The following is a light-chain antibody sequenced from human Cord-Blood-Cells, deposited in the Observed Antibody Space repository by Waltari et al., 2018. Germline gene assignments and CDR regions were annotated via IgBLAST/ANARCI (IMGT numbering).Light chain of an antibody. CDR2: KAS. CDR3: QQYNSYPYT. CDR1: QSISSW. Sequence: DFQMTQSPSSLSASVGDRVTITCRASQSISSWLAWYQQKPRKAPKLLIYKASSLESGVPSRFSGSGSGTEFTLTISSLQPDDFATYYCQQYNSYPYTFGQGTKLEIK. V-gene: IGKV1-5*03. J-gene: IGKJ2*01.